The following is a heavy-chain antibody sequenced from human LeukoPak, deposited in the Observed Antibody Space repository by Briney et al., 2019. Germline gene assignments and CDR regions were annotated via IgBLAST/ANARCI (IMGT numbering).Heavy chain of an antibody. Sequence: GRSLXLSCAASGFTFSSYAMHWVRQAPGKGLEWVAVISYDGSNKYYADSVKGRFTISRDNSKNTLYLQMNSLRAEDTAVYYCAVGGYSSSSVPFDYWGQGTLVTVSS. D-gene: IGHD6-6*01. CDR1: GFTFSSYA. CDR2: ISYDGSNK. J-gene: IGHJ4*02. V-gene: IGHV3-30-3*01. CDR3: AVGGYSSSSVPFDY.